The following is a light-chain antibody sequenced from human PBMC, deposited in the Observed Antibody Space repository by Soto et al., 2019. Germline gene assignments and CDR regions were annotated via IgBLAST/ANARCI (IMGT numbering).Light chain of an antibody. V-gene: IGLV2-23*02. CDR1: SCDVGNYNL. J-gene: IGLJ3*02. CDR2: EVF. CDR3: CSYADHSWL. Sequence: QSVLTQPASVSGSPGQSITISCTGTSCDVGNYNLVSWYQQYPGKAPKVIIYEVFKRPSGVSNRFSGSKSGNTASVTISGLQAEDEADYYCCSYADHSWLFGGGTKLTVL.